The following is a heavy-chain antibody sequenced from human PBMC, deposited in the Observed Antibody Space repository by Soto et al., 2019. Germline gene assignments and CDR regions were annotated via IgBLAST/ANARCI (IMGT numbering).Heavy chain of an antibody. CDR3: ARHLVLLCLGEFREEYGMAV. V-gene: IGHV4-39*01. D-gene: IGHD3-10*01. Sequence: SETLSLTCTVSGGSISSSSYYWGWIRQPPGKGLEWIGSIYYSGSTYYNPSLKSRVTISVDTSKNQFSLKLSSVTAADTAVYYCARHLVLLCLGEFREEYGMAVWAQGTTVTVSS. J-gene: IGHJ6*01. CDR2: IYYSGST. CDR1: GGSISSSSYY.